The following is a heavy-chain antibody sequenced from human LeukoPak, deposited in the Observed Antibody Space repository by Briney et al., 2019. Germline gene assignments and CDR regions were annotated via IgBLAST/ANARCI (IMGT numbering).Heavy chain of an antibody. V-gene: IGHV5-51*01. Sequence: GESLKISCKGSGYSFTSYWIGWVRQMPGKGLEWMGIIYPGDSDTRYSPSFQGQVTISADKSISTAYLQWSSLKASDTAMYYCARHGDSSGSYNWFDPWGQGTLVTVSP. J-gene: IGHJ5*02. CDR3: ARHGDSSGSYNWFDP. CDR2: IYPGDSDT. CDR1: GYSFTSYW. D-gene: IGHD3-22*01.